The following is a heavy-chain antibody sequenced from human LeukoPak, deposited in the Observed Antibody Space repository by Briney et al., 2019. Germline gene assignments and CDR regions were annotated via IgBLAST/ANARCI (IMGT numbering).Heavy chain of an antibody. Sequence: GGSLRLSCAASGFTFSSYSMNWVRQAPGKGLEWVSSISSSSSYIYYADSVKGRFTISRDNAKNSLYLQMNSLRAEDTAVYYCARDRVVRRSNPGMDVWGQGTTVTVSS. CDR2: ISSSSSYI. CDR1: GFTFSSYS. D-gene: IGHD3-10*01. J-gene: IGHJ6*02. V-gene: IGHV3-21*01. CDR3: ARDRVVRRSNPGMDV.